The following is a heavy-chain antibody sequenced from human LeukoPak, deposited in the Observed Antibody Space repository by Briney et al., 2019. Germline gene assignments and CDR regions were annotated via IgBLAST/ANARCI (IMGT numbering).Heavy chain of an antibody. CDR3: ARAGGIIEFFDL. CDR1: GYNFTTKY. D-gene: IGHD3-16*01. CDR2: IIPGGGST. V-gene: IGHV1-46*01. J-gene: IGHJ2*01. Sequence: ASVEISCKASGYNFTTKYIHWVRQAPGQGLDWMGMIIPGGGSTTFPQKFRGRVTMTRDTSTSTVYMELSGLRSEDTALYYCARAGGIIEFFDLWGRGTLVTVSS.